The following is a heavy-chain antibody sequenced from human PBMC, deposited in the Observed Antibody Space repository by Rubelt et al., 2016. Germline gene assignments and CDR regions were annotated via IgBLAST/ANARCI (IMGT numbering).Heavy chain of an antibody. CDR3: ARGQINWYFDL. CDR2: ISTYNGDT. V-gene: IGHV1-18*01. Sequence: QVQLVQSGAEVKRPGASVKVSCKASGYIFSNYGISWVRQAPGQGLEWMGWISTYNGDTNYAQKFQDRVTMTTETPTTTAYMELRTRRSDDTAVYYGARGQINWYFDLWGRGTLVTVSS. CDR1: GYIFSNYG. J-gene: IGHJ2*01.